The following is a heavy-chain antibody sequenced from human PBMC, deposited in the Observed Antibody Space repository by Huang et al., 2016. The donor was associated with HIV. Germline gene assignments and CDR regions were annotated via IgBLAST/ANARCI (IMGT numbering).Heavy chain of an antibody. D-gene: IGHD3-3*01. CDR1: GGSIRSSFSY. CDR3: VRHRPNYDFWSGYYPYFDD. V-gene: IGHV4-39*01. J-gene: IGHJ4*02. Sequence: QVQLQESGRGLVKPSETLSLTCTVSGGSIRSSFSYWGWIRQSPGKGLEWIGSMDSSGSTHDNPSLKSRVTISADASNSQFSLKLTSVTAADSAVYYCVRHRPNYDFWSGYYPYFDDWGQGTLVTVSS. CDR2: MDSSGST.